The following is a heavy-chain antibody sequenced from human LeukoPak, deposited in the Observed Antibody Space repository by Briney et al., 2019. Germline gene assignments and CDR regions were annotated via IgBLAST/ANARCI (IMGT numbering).Heavy chain of an antibody. CDR1: GFTFSSYS. CDR2: ISSSSYI. Sequence: GGSLRLSCAASGFTFSSYSMNWVRQAPGKGLEWVSSISSSSYIYYADSVKGRFTISRDNAKNSLYLQMNSLRAEDTAVYYCARGHDYGDYGEYFDYWGQGTLVTVSS. J-gene: IGHJ4*02. CDR3: ARGHDYGDYGEYFDY. V-gene: IGHV3-21*01. D-gene: IGHD4-17*01.